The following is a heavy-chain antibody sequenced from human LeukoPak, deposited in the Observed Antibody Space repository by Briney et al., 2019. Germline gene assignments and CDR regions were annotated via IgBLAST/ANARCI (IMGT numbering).Heavy chain of an antibody. D-gene: IGHD3-22*01. CDR2: IYHSGST. CDR1: GGSISSSSYY. Sequence: SETLSLTCTVSGGSISSSSYYWGWIRQPPGKGLEWIGSIYHSGSTYYNPSLKSRVTISVDTSKNQFSLKLSSVTAADTAVYYCASRKDYYDSSGQGRWFDPWGQGTLVTVSS. V-gene: IGHV4-39*07. CDR3: ASRKDYYDSSGQGRWFDP. J-gene: IGHJ5*02.